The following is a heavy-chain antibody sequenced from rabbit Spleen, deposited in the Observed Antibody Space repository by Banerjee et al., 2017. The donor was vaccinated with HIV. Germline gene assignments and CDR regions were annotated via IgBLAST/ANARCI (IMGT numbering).Heavy chain of an antibody. D-gene: IGHD1-1*01. CDR1: GFSFSSSYW. Sequence: EESGGDLVKPEGSLTLTCTASGFSFSSSYWICWVRQAPGKGLEWIACIYAGSSGNTYYASWAKGRFTISRTSSTVTLQMASLTAADTATYFCARDTSTSFSSYGMDLWGPGTLVTVS. CDR2: IYAGSSGNT. CDR3: ARDTSTSFSSYGMDL. J-gene: IGHJ6*01. V-gene: IGHV1S45*01.